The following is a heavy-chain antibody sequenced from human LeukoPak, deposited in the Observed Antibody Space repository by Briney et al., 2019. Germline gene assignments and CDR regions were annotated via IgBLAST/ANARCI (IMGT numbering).Heavy chain of an antibody. CDR2: IYYSGST. V-gene: IGHV4-61*08. CDR1: GDSISSGDYY. J-gene: IGHJ3*02. D-gene: IGHD3-22*01. CDR3: ARDVPSNPDDWCYYDSSGDAFDI. Sequence: PSETLSLTCTVSGDSISSGDYYWSWIRQPPGKGLEWIGYIYYSGSTNYNPSLKSRVTISVDTSKNQFSLKLTSVTTADTAVYYCARDVPSNPDDWCYYDSSGDAFDIWGQGTMVTASS.